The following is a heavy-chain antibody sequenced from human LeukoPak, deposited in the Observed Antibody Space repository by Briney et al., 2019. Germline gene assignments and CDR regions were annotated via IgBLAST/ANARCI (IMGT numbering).Heavy chain of an antibody. V-gene: IGHV4-31*03. CDR1: GGSISCGGYY. CDR2: IYYSGST. D-gene: IGHD2-2*01. CDR3: ARSYQSYYYYGMDV. J-gene: IGHJ6*02. Sequence: KTSETLSLTCTVSGGSISCGGYYWSWIRQHPGKGLEWIGYIYYSGSTYYNPFLKSRVTISVDTSKNQFSLKLSSVTAADTAVYYCARSYQSYYYYGMDVWGQGTTVTVSS.